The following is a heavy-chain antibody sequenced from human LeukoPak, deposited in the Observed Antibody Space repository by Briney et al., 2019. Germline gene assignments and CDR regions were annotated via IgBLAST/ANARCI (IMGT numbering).Heavy chain of an antibody. CDR2: SKNKNNAYST. D-gene: IGHD1-26*01. CDR1: GFTFSDHH. CDR3: ATVGMGATIGY. Sequence: PGGSLRLSCAASGFTFSDHHMDWVRQAPGKGLEWIGRSKNKNNAYSTVYAASVKGRFTFSRDDPKNSLYLQMNSLKTEDTAVYYCATVGMGATIGYWGQGTLVTVSS. J-gene: IGHJ4*02. V-gene: IGHV3-72*01.